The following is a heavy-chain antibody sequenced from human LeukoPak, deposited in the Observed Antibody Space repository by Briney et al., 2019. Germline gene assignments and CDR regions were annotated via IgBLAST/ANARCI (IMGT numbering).Heavy chain of an antibody. CDR3: AREGDSSSTFDY. V-gene: IGHV1-69*06. CDR2: IIPIFGTA. Sequence: SVKVSCKASGGTFSSYAISWVRQAPGQGLEWMGGIIPIFGTANYAQKFQGRVTIAADKSTSTAYMELSSLRSEDTAVYYCAREGDSSSTFDYWGQGTLVTVSS. J-gene: IGHJ4*02. CDR1: GGTFSSYA. D-gene: IGHD6-13*01.